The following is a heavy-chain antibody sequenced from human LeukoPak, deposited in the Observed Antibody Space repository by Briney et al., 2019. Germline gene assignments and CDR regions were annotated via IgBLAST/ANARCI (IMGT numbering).Heavy chain of an antibody. Sequence: GGSLRLSCAVSGFTFSNHWMGWVRQAPGKGLEWVANIKEDGSEKYYVDSVKGRFTISRDNAKNSLYLQMNSLRAEDTAIYYCARDCSTTSCSYWFDPWGQGTLVTVSS. J-gene: IGHJ5*02. CDR2: IKEDGSEK. CDR1: GFTFSNHW. CDR3: ARDCSTTSCSYWFDP. D-gene: IGHD2-2*01. V-gene: IGHV3-7*04.